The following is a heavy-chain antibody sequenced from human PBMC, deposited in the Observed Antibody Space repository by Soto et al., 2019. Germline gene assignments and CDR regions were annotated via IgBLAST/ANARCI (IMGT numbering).Heavy chain of an antibody. J-gene: IGHJ1*01. Sequence: QVQLVQSGAEVKKPGSSVKVSCKASGGTFSSYAIRWVRQAPGQGLEWMGGIIPIFGTANYAQKFKGRVTITADESTSKAYMELSSLRSEDTAVYYCASPAHIGGATGYFQHWGQGTLVTVSS. V-gene: IGHV1-69*01. CDR1: GGTFSSYA. D-gene: IGHD1-26*01. CDR2: IIPIFGTA. CDR3: ASPAHIGGATGYFQH.